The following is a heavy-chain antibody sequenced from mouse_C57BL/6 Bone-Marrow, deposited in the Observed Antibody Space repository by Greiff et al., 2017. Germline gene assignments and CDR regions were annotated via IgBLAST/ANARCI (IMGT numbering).Heavy chain of an antibody. Sequence: EVKVEESGGGLVQPGGSMKLSCVASGFTFSNYWMNWVRQSPEKGLEWVAQIRLKSDNYATHYAESVKGRFTISRDDSKSSVYLQMNNLRAEDTGIYYCTGTPIYSEDYAMDYWGQGTSVTVSS. CDR1: GFTFSNYW. J-gene: IGHJ4*01. CDR2: IRLKSDNYAT. CDR3: TGTPIYSEDYAMDY. D-gene: IGHD2-1*01. V-gene: IGHV6-3*01.